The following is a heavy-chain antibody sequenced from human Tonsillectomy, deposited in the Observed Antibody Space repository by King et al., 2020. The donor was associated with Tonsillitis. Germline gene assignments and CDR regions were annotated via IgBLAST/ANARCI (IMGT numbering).Heavy chain of an antibody. V-gene: IGHV3-48*02. J-gene: IGHJ6*02. CDR3: AGVGPRGEGGCYYCAIDV. CDR1: GFTFSSFS. CDR2: ISRSSSNI. Sequence: EVQLVESGGGLVQPGGSLRLSCAASGFTFSSFSMNWVRQAPGKGREWVSYISRSSSNIYYADSEKGRFTISRHNDKNSLYLQTNSLRDEDTAVYYCAGVGPRGEGGCYYCAIDVWGQGTTVTVSS. D-gene: IGHD6-19*01.